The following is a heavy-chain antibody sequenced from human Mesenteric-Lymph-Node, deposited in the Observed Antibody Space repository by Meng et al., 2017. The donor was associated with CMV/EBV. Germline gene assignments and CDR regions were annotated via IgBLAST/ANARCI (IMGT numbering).Heavy chain of an antibody. CDR3: ARANDFWSGQMDV. J-gene: IGHJ6*02. CDR1: GYTFTSYY. V-gene: IGHV1-46*01. D-gene: IGHD3-3*01. CDR2: INPSGGST. Sequence: ASVKVSCKASGYTFTSYYMHWVRQAPGQGLEWMGIINPSGGSTSYAQKFQGRVTITRDTSIRTAYMELSNLRSEDTAVYYCARANDFWSGQMDVWGQGTTVTVSS.